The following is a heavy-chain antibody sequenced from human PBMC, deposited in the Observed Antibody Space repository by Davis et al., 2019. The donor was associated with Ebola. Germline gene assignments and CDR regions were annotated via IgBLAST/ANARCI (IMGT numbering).Heavy chain of an antibody. CDR3: ARVNVVAAGSFDF. D-gene: IGHD6-13*01. CDR2: ISWNGGSK. V-gene: IGHV3-9*01. CDR1: GFTFDDYG. Sequence: GGSLRLSCVASGFTFDDYGMHWVRQTPGKGLEWASGISWNGGSKDYADSVKGRFTISRDNAKNSLYLQMNSLTPEDTAFYYCARVNVVAAGSFDFWGQGTRVTVSA. J-gene: IGHJ4*02.